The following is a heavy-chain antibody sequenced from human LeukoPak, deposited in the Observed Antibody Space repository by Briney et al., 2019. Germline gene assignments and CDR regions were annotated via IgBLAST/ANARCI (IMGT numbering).Heavy chain of an antibody. V-gene: IGHV5-51*01. J-gene: IGHJ3*02. D-gene: IGHD6-13*01. CDR1: GYSFTSYW. CDR3: ARQPFSSSWTYDAFDI. Sequence: GESLKISCKGSGYSFTSYWIGWVRQMPGKGLEWMGIIYPGDSDTRYSPSFQGQITISADKSISTAYLQWSSLKASDTAMYYCARQPFSSSWTYDAFDIWGQGTMVTVSS. CDR2: IYPGDSDT.